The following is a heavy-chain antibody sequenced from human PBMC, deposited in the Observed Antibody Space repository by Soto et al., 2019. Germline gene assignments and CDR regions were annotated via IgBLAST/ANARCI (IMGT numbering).Heavy chain of an antibody. CDR3: ARDSSGYTRERHFDY. Sequence: SVKVSCKASGGTFSSYAISWVRQAPGQGLEWMGGIIPIFGTANYAQKFQGRVTITADESTSTAYMELSSLRSEDTAVYYCARDSSGYTRERHFDYWGQGTLVTVSS. D-gene: IGHD3-22*01. CDR2: IIPIFGTA. CDR1: GGTFSSYA. V-gene: IGHV1-69*13. J-gene: IGHJ4*02.